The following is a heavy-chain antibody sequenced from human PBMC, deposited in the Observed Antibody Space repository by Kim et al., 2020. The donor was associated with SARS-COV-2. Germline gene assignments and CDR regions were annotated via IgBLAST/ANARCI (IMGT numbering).Heavy chain of an antibody. Sequence: ASVKVSCKASGYTFTSYDVNWVRQASGRGLEWMGWMNPHSGNADYAQKFQGRVTMTRNTSISTAYMELTSLTSEDTAIYFCARRAASTGTTLVDWGQGTLVTVSS. D-gene: IGHD1-1*01. CDR1: GYTFTSYD. CDR2: MNPHSGNA. J-gene: IGHJ4*02. V-gene: IGHV1-8*01. CDR3: ARRAASTGTTLVD.